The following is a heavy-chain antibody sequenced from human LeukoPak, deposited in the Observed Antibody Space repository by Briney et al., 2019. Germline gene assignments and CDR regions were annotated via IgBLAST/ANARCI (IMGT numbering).Heavy chain of an antibody. V-gene: IGHV3-15*01. CDR3: ITFSMIVVVITD. D-gene: IGHD3-22*01. J-gene: IGHJ4*02. CDR2: IKSKTDGGTT. Sequence: PGGSLRLSCAASGFTFNNAWMSWVRQAPGKGLEWVGRIKSKTDGGTTDYAAPVKGRFTISRDDSKNTLYLQMNSLRTEDTAVYYCITFSMIVVVITDWGQGTLVTVPS. CDR1: GFTFNNAW.